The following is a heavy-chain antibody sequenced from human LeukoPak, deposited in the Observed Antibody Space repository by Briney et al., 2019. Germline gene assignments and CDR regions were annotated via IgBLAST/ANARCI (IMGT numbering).Heavy chain of an antibody. CDR1: GFTFSSYS. Sequence: GGSLRLSCAASGFTFSSYSMNWVRQAPGKGLEWVSSISSSSSYIYYADSVKGRFTISRDNAKNSLYLQMNSLRAEDTAVYYCARDEGGSYFLLADYWGQGTLVTVSS. J-gene: IGHJ4*02. CDR3: ARDEGGSYFLLADY. CDR2: ISSSSSYI. V-gene: IGHV3-21*01. D-gene: IGHD1-26*01.